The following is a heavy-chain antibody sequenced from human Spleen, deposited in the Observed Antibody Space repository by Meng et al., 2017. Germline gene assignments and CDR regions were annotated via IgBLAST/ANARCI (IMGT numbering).Heavy chain of an antibody. CDR2: ICGDST. D-gene: IGHD5-24*01. V-gene: IGHV3-38-3*01. CDR3: ARDFGRDGYNDGFDI. CDR1: GFTVTSNE. Sequence: GESLKISCAASGFTVTSNEMSWVRQAPGKGLEWVSSICGDSTYYADSGKGRVTVSRDNSKNTLHLQMNSLRAEDTAVYYCARDFGRDGYNDGFDIWGQGTMVTVSS. J-gene: IGHJ3*02.